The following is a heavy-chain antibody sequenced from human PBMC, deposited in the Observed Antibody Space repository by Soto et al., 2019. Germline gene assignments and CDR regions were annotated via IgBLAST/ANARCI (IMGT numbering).Heavy chain of an antibody. V-gene: IGHV1-18*01. CDR3: ARAGSYYVRDAFDI. CDR1: GYTFTSYG. D-gene: IGHD1-26*01. Sequence: ASVKGSCKASGYTFTSYGISCVRQAPGQGLEWMGWISAYNGNTNYAQKLQGRVTMTTDTSTSTAYMELRSLRSDDTAVYYCARAGSYYVRDAFDIWGQGTMVTVSS. CDR2: ISAYNGNT. J-gene: IGHJ3*02.